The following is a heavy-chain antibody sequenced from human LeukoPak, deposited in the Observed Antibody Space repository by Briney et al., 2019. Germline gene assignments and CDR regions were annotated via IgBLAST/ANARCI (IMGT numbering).Heavy chain of an antibody. D-gene: IGHD3-16*02. CDR1: GFTFSNAC. Sequence: GGSLRLSCAASGFTFSNACMNWVRQAPGKGLEWVSYISSSGSTIYYADSVKGRFTISRDNAKNSLYLQMNSLRAEDTAVYYCARVKAYNDYVWGSYRTSWVFDYWGQGTLVTVSS. V-gene: IGHV3-48*04. CDR3: ARVKAYNDYVWGSYRTSWVFDY. CDR2: ISSSGSTI. J-gene: IGHJ4*02.